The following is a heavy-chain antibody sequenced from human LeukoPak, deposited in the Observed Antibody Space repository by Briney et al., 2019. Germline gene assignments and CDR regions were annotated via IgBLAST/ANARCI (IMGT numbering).Heavy chain of an antibody. Sequence: GGSLRLSCAASGFTFSSYSMNWVRQAPGKGLEWVSSISSSSSYIYYADSVKGRFTISRDNAKNSLYLQMNSLRAEDTAVYYCATTMEGIEYSSSGPLVSVDYWGQGTLVTVSS. CDR1: GFTFSSYS. V-gene: IGHV3-21*01. CDR3: ATTMEGIEYSSSGPLVSVDY. CDR2: ISSSSSYI. J-gene: IGHJ4*02. D-gene: IGHD6-6*01.